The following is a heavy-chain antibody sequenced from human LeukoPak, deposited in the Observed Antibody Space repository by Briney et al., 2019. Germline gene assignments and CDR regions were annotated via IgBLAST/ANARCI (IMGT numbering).Heavy chain of an antibody. Sequence: PSETLSLTCAVYGGSFSGYYWSWIRQPPGKGLEWIGEINHSGSTNYNPFLKSRVTISVDTSKDQFSLKLSSVTAADTAVYYCARGLVDTAMAVRGPFGYWGQGTLVTVSS. CDR3: ARGLVDTAMAVRGPFGY. D-gene: IGHD5-18*01. CDR1: GGSFSGYY. V-gene: IGHV4-34*01. CDR2: INHSGST. J-gene: IGHJ4*02.